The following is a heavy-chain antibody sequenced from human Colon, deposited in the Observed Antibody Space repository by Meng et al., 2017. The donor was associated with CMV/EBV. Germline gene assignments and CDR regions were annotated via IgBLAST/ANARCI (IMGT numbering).Heavy chain of an antibody. J-gene: IGHJ4*02. Sequence: SETLSLTCAVSGGSLGRHYWSWIRQSPGKGLEWIGDINTSGRPNYNPSLKSRVTISIDTSRHQFYLNVNSVTAADTAVYYCVRDLTGEEDYWGQGNLVTVSS. D-gene: IGHD7-27*01. CDR1: GGSLGRHY. CDR2: INTSGRP. V-gene: IGHV4-34*01. CDR3: VRDLTGEEDY.